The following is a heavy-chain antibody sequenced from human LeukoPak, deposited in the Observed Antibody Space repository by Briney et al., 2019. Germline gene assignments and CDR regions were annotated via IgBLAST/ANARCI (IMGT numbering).Heavy chain of an antibody. D-gene: IGHD2-15*01. CDR2: INPSGGST. Sequence: ASVKVSCKASGYTFTGYYMHWGRQAPGQGLERMVIINPSGGSTSYAQKFQGRATMTRDTSTSTVYMELSSLRSEDTAVYYCARGGYCSGGSCPTAYWGQGTLVTVSS. V-gene: IGHV1-46*01. CDR1: GYTFTGYY. CDR3: ARGGYCSGGSCPTAY. J-gene: IGHJ4*02.